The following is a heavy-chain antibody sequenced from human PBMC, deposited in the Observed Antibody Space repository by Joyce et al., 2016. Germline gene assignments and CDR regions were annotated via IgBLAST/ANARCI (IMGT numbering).Heavy chain of an antibody. CDR2: IHNNGNT. CDR3: ARGHDISGYELDY. Sequence: QVHLQESGPGLVKPSETLSLTCTVSGVSVRDYYWSWIRQSPGKGLEWIGYIHNNGNTKYNPSLWSRVTLSLDTSKNQFSLTLSSVSAADSALYYCARGHDISGYELDYWGRGTLVTVSS. J-gene: IGHJ4*02. D-gene: IGHD3-22*01. CDR1: GVSVRDYY. V-gene: IGHV4-59*02.